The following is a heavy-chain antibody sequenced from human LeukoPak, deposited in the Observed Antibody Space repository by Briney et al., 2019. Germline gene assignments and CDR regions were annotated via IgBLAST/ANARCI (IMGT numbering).Heavy chain of an antibody. CDR3: ARETTPDYSYYYMDV. Sequence: GGSLRLSCAASGFTFSSYAMSWVRQAPGKGLEWVANIKQDGSEKYYVDSVKGRFTISRDNAKNSLYLQMNSLRAEDTAVYYCARETTPDYSYYYMDVWGKGTTVTVSS. CDR2: IKQDGSEK. CDR1: GFTFSSYA. J-gene: IGHJ6*03. V-gene: IGHV3-7*01. D-gene: IGHD1-7*01.